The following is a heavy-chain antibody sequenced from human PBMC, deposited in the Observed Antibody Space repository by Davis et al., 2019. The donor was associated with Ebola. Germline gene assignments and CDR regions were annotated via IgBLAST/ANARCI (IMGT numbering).Heavy chain of an antibody. D-gene: IGHD5-12*01. J-gene: IGHJ6*02. CDR3: ARRINSGYDLTRGYYYYYGMDV. CDR1: GYNFPNYW. Sequence: GESLKISCKASGYNFPNYWIGWVRQMPGKGLEWMGIIYAGDSDTRYSPSFQGQVTISADKSVSTAYLQWSGLKASDSAMYYCARRINSGYDLTRGYYYYYGMDVWGQGTTVTVSS. V-gene: IGHV5-51*01. CDR2: IYAGDSDT.